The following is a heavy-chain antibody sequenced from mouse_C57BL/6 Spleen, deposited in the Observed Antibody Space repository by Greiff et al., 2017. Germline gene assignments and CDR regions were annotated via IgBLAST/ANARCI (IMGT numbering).Heavy chain of an antibody. V-gene: IGHV1-4*01. Sequence: QVQLQQSGAELARPGASVKMSCKASGYTFTSYTMHWVKQRPGQGLEWIGYINPSSGYTTYNQKFKDKATLTADKSSSTAYMQLSSLTSEDSAVYYCARPHYYGSSDYAMDYWGQGTSVTVSS. CDR2: INPSSGYT. J-gene: IGHJ4*01. CDR1: GYTFTSYT. D-gene: IGHD1-1*01. CDR3: ARPHYYGSSDYAMDY.